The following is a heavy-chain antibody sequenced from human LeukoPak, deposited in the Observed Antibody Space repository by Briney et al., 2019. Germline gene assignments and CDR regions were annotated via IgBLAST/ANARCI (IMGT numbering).Heavy chain of an antibody. D-gene: IGHD3-10*01. V-gene: IGHV4-59*08. CDR3: ASHGLTIFYGMDV. CDR1: GGSISSYY. CDR2: IYYSGST. Sequence: SETLSLTCTVSGGSISSYYWSWIRQPPGKGLEWIGYIYYSGSTNYNPSLKSRVTISVDTSKNQFSLKLSSVTAADTAVYHCASHGLTIFYGMDVWGQGTTVTVSS. J-gene: IGHJ6*02.